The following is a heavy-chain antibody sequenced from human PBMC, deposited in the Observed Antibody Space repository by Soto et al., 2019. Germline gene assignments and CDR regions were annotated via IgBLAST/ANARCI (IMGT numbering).Heavy chain of an antibody. J-gene: IGHJ6*01. CDR1: GFRFDVYG. CDR3: ARVLDTHLDNYGLDV. D-gene: IGHD1-1*01. Sequence: QVQLVQSGAEVKKHGSSVKVSCKPSGFRFDVYGIHWVRQAPGQGLEWMGGLIPIYDEPSYAQKVQGRVPITADKSTTAVHLELGSMMSADTAVYYCARVLDTHLDNYGLDVWGRGTTVTVSA. V-gene: IGHV1-69*06. CDR2: LIPIYDEP.